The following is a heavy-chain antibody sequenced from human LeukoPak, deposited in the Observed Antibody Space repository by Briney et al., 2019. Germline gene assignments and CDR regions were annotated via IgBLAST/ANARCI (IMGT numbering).Heavy chain of an antibody. CDR2: LFHSGNT. Sequence: SETLSLTCTVSGDSISNGFYYWAWIRQPPEKGLEWIGSLFHSGNTYYNPSLQSRVSISVDTSKNQFSLKLTSVTAADTAVYYCARTRHITVARHFDYWGRGTLVTVSS. CDR1: GDSISNGFYY. V-gene: IGHV4-39*01. CDR3: ARTRHITVARHFDY. D-gene: IGHD6-19*01. J-gene: IGHJ4*02.